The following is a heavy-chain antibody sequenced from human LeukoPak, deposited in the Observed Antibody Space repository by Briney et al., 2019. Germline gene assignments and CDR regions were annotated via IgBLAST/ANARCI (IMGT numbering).Heavy chain of an antibody. D-gene: IGHD4-11*01. CDR2: ITPSDGST. V-gene: IGHV1-46*01. Sequence: ASVKVSCKASGYTLTSYHMHWVRQAPGQGLEWMGVITPSDGSTTYAQKFQGRVTMTRDTSTSTVYVELSGLRSEDTAVYYCARSFAGFDYSLYYYYYGMDVWGQGTTVTVSS. CDR3: ARSFAGFDYSLYYYYYGMDV. CDR1: GYTLTSYH. J-gene: IGHJ6*02.